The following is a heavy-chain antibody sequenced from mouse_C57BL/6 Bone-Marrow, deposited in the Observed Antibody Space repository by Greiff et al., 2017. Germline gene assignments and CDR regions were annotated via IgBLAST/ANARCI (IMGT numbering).Heavy chain of an antibody. CDR1: GYTFTDYY. V-gene: IGHV1-26*01. CDR2: INPNNGGT. J-gene: IGHJ2*01. D-gene: IGHD3-2*02. CDR3: ARSGGSSGPGSYFDY. Sequence: EVQLQQSGPELVKPGASVKISCKASGYTFTDYYMNWVKQSHGKSLEWIGDINPNNGGTSYNQKFKGKATLTVDKSSSTAYMELRSLTSEDSAVYYCARSGGSSGPGSYFDYWGQGTTLTVSS.